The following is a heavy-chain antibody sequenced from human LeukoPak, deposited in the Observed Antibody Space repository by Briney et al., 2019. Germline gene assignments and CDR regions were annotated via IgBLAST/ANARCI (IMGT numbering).Heavy chain of an antibody. V-gene: IGHV1-69*06. CDR3: ARLTVTTSRLGAPNYYYYYMDV. Sequence: SVKVSCKASGGTFSNFAISWVRQAPGQGLEWMGGIIPIFGTANYAQKFQGRVTITADKSTSTAYMELSSLRSEDTAVYYCARLTVTTSRLGAPNYYYYYMDVWGKGTTVTVSS. CDR1: GGTFSNFA. J-gene: IGHJ6*03. CDR2: IIPIFGTA. D-gene: IGHD4-17*01.